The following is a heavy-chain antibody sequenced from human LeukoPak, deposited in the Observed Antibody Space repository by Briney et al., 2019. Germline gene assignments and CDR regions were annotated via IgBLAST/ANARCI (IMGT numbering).Heavy chain of an antibody. CDR3: ARGPELLWFGELNWFDP. CDR1: GYTFTSYD. D-gene: IGHD3-10*01. V-gene: IGHV1-8*03. Sequence: ASVKVSCKASGYTFTSYDINWVRQATGQGLEWMGWMNPNSGNTDYAQKFQGRVTITRNTSISTAYMELSSLRSEDTAVYYCARGPELLWFGELNWFDPWGQGTLVTVSS. J-gene: IGHJ5*02. CDR2: MNPNSGNT.